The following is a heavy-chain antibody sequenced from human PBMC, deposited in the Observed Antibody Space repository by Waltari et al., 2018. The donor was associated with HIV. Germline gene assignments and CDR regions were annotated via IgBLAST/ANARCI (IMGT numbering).Heavy chain of an antibody. D-gene: IGHD5-12*01. V-gene: IGHV3-21*01. J-gene: IGHJ4*02. Sequence: VQLVESGGGLVKPGGSLGLSCAASGFTFSGHTMNWVQQAPGKWLEWVSAISSSGTYIYYVDSVQGRFTISRDNAKNSLYLQMISLRVEDTASYYCAKVDTHGYLPYNWGQGTLVTVSS. CDR3: AKVDTHGYLPYN. CDR1: GFTFSGHT. CDR2: ISSSGTYI.